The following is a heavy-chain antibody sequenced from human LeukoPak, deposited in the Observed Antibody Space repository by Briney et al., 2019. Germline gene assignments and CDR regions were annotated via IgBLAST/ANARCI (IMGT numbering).Heavy chain of an antibody. CDR2: IYPGDSDT. CDR1: GYSFTSYW. J-gene: IGHJ6*03. Sequence: GESLKISCKGSGYSFTSYWIGWVRQMPGKGLEWMGIIYPGDSDTRYSPSFQGQVTISADKSISTAYLQWSSLKASETAMYYCARFTYHYDSSGYYPHYYYYMDVWGKGTTVTVSS. V-gene: IGHV5-51*01. D-gene: IGHD3-22*01. CDR3: ARFTYHYDSSGYYPHYYYYMDV.